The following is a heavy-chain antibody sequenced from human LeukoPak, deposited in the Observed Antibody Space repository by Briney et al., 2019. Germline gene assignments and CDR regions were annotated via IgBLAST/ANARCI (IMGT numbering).Heavy chain of an antibody. V-gene: IGHV4-38-2*02. Sequence: SQTLSLTCTVSGGSISSGYYWGWIRQPPGKGLEWIGNIYHSGSTYYNPSLKSRVTISVDTSKNQFSLKLNSVTAADTAVYYCARYGYSSSAGDYWGQGTLVTVSS. J-gene: IGHJ4*02. CDR2: IYHSGST. CDR1: GGSISSGYY. D-gene: IGHD6-6*01. CDR3: ARYGYSSSAGDY.